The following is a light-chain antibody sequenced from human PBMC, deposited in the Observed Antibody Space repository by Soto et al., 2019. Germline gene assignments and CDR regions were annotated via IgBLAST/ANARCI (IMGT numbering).Light chain of an antibody. CDR2: GAS. CDR3: QQYNNWPSYT. J-gene: IGKJ2*01. Sequence: EIVMTQSPATPSVSPGERATLSCRASQSVSSNLAWYQQKPGQAPRLLIYGASTRATGIPVRFSGSGSGTEFTLTISSLQSEDFAVYYCQQYNNWPSYTFGQGTKLEIK. CDR1: QSVSSN. V-gene: IGKV3-15*01.